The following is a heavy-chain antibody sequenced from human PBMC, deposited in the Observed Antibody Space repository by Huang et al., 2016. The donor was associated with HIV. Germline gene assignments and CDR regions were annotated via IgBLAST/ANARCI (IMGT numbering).Heavy chain of an antibody. CDR3: AGVGGVAAGTFGTFDI. CDR1: GFTCSSYS. CDR2: ISSSSSNI. V-gene: IGHV3-21*01. D-gene: IGHD6-19*01. J-gene: IGHJ3*02. Sequence: EVQLVESGGGLVKPWGSLRLSCAASGFTCSSYSMNWVSSISSSSSNIDYADSVKGRFTISRDNAKNSVYLQMNSRRAEDTAVYYCAGVGGVAAGTFGTFDIWGQGTMVTVSS.